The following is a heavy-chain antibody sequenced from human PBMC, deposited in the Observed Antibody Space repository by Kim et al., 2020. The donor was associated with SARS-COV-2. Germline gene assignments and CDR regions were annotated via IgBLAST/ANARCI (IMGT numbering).Heavy chain of an antibody. V-gene: IGHV5-10-1*01. CDR3: ARLGGSYRPPSYYYYGMDV. CDR2: IDPSDSYT. J-gene: IGHJ6*02. Sequence: GESLKISCKGSGYSFTSYWISWVRQMPGKGLEWMGRIDPSDSYTNYSPSFQGHVTISADKSISTAYLQWSSLKASDTAMYYCARLGGSYRPPSYYYYGMDVWGQGTTVTVSS. D-gene: IGHD1-26*01. CDR1: GYSFTSYW.